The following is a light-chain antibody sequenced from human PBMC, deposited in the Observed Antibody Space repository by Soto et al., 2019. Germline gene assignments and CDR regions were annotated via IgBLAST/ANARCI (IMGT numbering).Light chain of an antibody. Sequence: EIVLTQSQGTLSLAPVARATTSFRASQSVTSNYLAWYQQKPGQAPRLLVYGASSRATGISDRFSGSGSGTDFTLTISRLEPEDWAVYYCQHYVSHPITFGQGTRLEIK. CDR2: GAS. J-gene: IGKJ5*01. V-gene: IGKV3-20*01. CDR1: QSVTSNY. CDR3: QHYVSHPIT.